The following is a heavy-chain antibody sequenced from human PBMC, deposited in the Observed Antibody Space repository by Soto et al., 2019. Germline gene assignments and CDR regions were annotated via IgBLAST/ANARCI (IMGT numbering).Heavy chain of an antibody. J-gene: IGHJ4*02. CDR2: IYYSGST. Sequence: SETLSLTCTVSGGSISSSSYYWGWIRQPPGKGLDWIGSIYYSGSTYYNPSLKSRVTISVDTSKNQFSLKLSSVTAADTAVYYCARSEYSGYGQYFFDYWGQGTLVTVSS. D-gene: IGHD5-12*01. V-gene: IGHV4-39*01. CDR1: GGSISSSSYY. CDR3: ARSEYSGYGQYFFDY.